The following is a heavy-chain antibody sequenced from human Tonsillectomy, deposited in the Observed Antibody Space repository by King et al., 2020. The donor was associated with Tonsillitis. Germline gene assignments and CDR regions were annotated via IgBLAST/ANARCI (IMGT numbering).Heavy chain of an antibody. J-gene: IGHJ4*02. D-gene: IGHD2-21*01. CDR2: ISSSSSTI. CDR3: ARDLEIVLWSSSHIDY. CDR1: GFTFSSYS. V-gene: IGHV3-48*02. Sequence: QLVQSGGGLVQPGGSLRLSCAASGFTFSSYSMNWVRQAPGKGLEWVSYISSSSSTIYYAESVKGRLTISRDNAKNSLYLQMNSLRDEDTAVYYCARDLEIVLWSSSHIDYWGQGTLVTVSS.